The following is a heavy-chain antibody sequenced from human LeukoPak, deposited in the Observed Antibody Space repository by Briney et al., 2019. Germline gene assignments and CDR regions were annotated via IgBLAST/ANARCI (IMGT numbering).Heavy chain of an antibody. CDR1: GYTFSDYD. D-gene: IGHD3-10*01. J-gene: IGHJ5*02. Sequence: GASVKVSCKASGYTFSDYDINWVRQAAGQGLEWMGWMNPITGSTGYAQKFRGRLIMTRDTSITTAFMEVTSLTSDDTAIYYCARVKRFPTVWFDPWGQGTLVSVSS. CDR2: MNPITGST. V-gene: IGHV1-8*01. CDR3: ARVKRFPTVWFDP.